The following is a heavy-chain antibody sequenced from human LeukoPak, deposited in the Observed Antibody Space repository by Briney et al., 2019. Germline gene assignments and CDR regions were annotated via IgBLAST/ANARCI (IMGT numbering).Heavy chain of an antibody. V-gene: IGHV3-64*01. D-gene: IGHD4-11*01. Sequence: GGSLRLSCAASGFSFSKFAMHWVRQAPGRGLESVSGISYNGDGTYYANSVKGRFTISRDNSKNTLYLQMNSLRAEDTAVYYCAKDSWGRLHRRGSDYWGQGTLVTVSS. CDR3: AKDSWGRLHRRGSDY. CDR2: ISYNGDGT. J-gene: IGHJ4*02. CDR1: GFSFSKFA.